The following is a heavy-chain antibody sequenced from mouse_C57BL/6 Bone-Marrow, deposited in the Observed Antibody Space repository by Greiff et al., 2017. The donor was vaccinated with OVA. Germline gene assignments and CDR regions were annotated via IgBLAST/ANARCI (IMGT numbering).Heavy chain of an antibody. D-gene: IGHD1-1*01. Sequence: EVKLVESGGGLVQPGESLKLSCESTEYEFPSYDMSWVRQTPEKRLELVAAINSDGGSTYYPDTMERRFIISRDNAKNTLYLQMSSLKADDTAMCYCASLITTDFDYWGQGTTLTVSS. J-gene: IGHJ2*01. CDR1: EYEFPSYD. V-gene: IGHV5-2*03. CDR3: ASLITTDFDY. CDR2: INSDGGST.